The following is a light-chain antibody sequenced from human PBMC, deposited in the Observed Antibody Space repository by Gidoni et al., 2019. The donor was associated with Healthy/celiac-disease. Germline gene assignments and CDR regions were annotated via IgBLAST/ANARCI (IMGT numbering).Light chain of an antibody. CDR1: QSISSY. CDR3: QQSYSTPPWT. V-gene: IGKV1-39*01. Sequence: IKMSQPPSSLSASVGDRVTITCRASQSISSYLNWYQQKPGKAPKLLIYAASSLQSGVPSRFSGSGSGTDFTLTISSLQPEDFATYYCQQSYSTPPWTFGQGTKVEIK. CDR2: AAS. J-gene: IGKJ1*01.